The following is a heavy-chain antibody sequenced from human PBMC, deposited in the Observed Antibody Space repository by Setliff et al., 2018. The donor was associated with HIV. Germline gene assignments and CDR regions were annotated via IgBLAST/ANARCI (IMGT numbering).Heavy chain of an antibody. CDR1: GFTVSNKY. V-gene: IGHV3-66*01. Sequence: GGSLRLSCAASGFTVSNKYMSWLRQAPGKGLEWVSVIYSTGSTSYADSVKGRFTISRDNSKNMLYLQMNSLRAEDTAVYYCAREKAITIFGVVIPGDYYYMDVWGKGTTVTVSS. J-gene: IGHJ6*03. D-gene: IGHD3-3*01. CDR3: AREKAITIFGVVIPGDYYYMDV. CDR2: IYSTGST.